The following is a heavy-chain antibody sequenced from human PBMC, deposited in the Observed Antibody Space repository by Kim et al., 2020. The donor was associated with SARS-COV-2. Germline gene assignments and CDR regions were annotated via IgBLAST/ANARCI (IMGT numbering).Heavy chain of an antibody. CDR3: ASGSYQLLPLFVY. V-gene: IGHV3-30*03. J-gene: IGHJ4*02. D-gene: IGHD2-2*01. Sequence: GGSLRLSCAASGFTFSSSGMHWVRQAPGKGLEWVAVITYDGSNKYYADSVKGRFTISRDNSKNTLYLQMNSLRAEDTAVYYCASGSYQLLPLFVYWGQGTLGTVSP. CDR1: GFTFSSSG. CDR2: ITYDGSNK.